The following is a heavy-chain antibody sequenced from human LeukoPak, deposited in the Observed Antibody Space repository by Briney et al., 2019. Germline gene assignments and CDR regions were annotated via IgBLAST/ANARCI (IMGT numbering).Heavy chain of an antibody. J-gene: IGHJ4*02. D-gene: IGHD3-22*01. Sequence: GGSLRLSCAASGFSFSDYAMSWVRQAPGKGPEWVSGISGSGASRYYEDSVKGRFTISRDHAKNTLYLQMNSLSAEDTAVYYCAKVKITMIVVVVTTNGFFDYWGQGTLVTVSS. CDR2: ISGSGASR. CDR1: GFSFSDYA. CDR3: AKVKITMIVVVVTTNGFFDY. V-gene: IGHV3-23*01.